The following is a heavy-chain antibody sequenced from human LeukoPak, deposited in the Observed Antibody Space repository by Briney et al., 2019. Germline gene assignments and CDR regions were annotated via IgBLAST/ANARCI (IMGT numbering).Heavy chain of an antibody. D-gene: IGHD3-3*01. CDR3: ARAGALIWSGYHDY. J-gene: IGHJ4*02. CDR1: GGSISSGSYY. CDR2: IYTSGST. V-gene: IGHV4-61*02. Sequence: SETLSLTCTVSGGSISSGSYYWSWIRQPAGKGLEWIGRIYTSGSTNYNPSLKSRVTISVDTSKNQSSLKLSSVTAADTAVYYCARAGALIWSGYHDYWGQGTLVTVSS.